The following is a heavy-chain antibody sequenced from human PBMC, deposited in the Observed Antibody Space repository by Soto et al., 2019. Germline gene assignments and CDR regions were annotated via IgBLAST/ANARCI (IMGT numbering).Heavy chain of an antibody. Sequence: EVQLLESGGGLVQPGRSLRLSCASSGFTFSNYAMSWVRQAPGQGLEWVSAISGSGGSTYYADSVKGRFTISRDNSKNTLYLQMNSLRAEDTAVYYCAKGRASPTVTSRADYWGQGTLVTVSS. CDR2: ISGSGGST. V-gene: IGHV3-23*01. CDR3: AKGRASPTVTSRADY. D-gene: IGHD4-17*01. J-gene: IGHJ4*02. CDR1: GFTFSNYA.